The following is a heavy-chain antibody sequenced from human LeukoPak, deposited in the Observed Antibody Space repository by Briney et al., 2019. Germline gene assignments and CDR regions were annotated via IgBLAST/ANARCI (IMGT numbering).Heavy chain of an antibody. Sequence: GGSLRLSCAASGFTFSGYAMTWVRQAPGKGLEWVSVISASGGSTYYADSVKGRFTISRDNSKNTLDLQMNSLRAEDTALYYCAKDLGAGMGMGDAFDIWGQGTMVTVSS. CDR2: ISASGGST. CDR1: GFTFSGYA. V-gene: IGHV3-23*01. J-gene: IGHJ3*02. D-gene: IGHD1-26*01. CDR3: AKDLGAGMGMGDAFDI.